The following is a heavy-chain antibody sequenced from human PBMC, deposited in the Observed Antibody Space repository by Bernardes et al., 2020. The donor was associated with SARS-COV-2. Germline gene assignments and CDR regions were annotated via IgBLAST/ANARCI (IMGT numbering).Heavy chain of an antibody. V-gene: IGHV3-30*03. J-gene: IGHJ4*02. CDR3: ARDSYSTSSPHLDY. D-gene: IGHD6-6*01. Sequence: GGSLRLSCVASGFTFSGHAMHWVRQAPGKGLEWLALIAYDGSIEWYADSVKGRFTISRDNSKNTLYLQMNSLRAEDTAIYYCARDSYSTSSPHLDYWGQGTLAIVSS. CDR1: GFTFSGHA. CDR2: IAYDGSIE.